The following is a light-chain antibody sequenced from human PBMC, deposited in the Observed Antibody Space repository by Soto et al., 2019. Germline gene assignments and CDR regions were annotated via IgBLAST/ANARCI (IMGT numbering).Light chain of an antibody. CDR2: DVS. Sequence: QSALTQPASVSGSPGQSITISCTGSSSDVGGYDYVSWYQHHPGKAPKLMIYDVSNRPSGVSNRFSGSKSDNTAPLTISGLQAEDEAEYHCSSYTISDTWVFGGGTQLTVL. V-gene: IGLV2-14*01. J-gene: IGLJ3*02. CDR3: SSYTISDTWV. CDR1: SSDVGGYDY.